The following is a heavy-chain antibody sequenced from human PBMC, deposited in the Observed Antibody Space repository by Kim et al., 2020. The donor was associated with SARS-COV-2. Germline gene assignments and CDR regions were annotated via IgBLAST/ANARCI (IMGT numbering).Heavy chain of an antibody. CDR3: ARAPKDIVVVPAAPQVYDY. CDR1: GGSFSGYY. D-gene: IGHD2-2*01. Sequence: SETLSLTCAVYGGSFSGYYWSWIRQPPGKGLEWIGEINHSGSTNYNPSLKSRVTISVDTSKNQFSLKLSSVTAADTAVYYCARAPKDIVVVPAAPQVYDYWGQGTLVTVSS. CDR2: INHSGST. V-gene: IGHV4-34*01. J-gene: IGHJ4*02.